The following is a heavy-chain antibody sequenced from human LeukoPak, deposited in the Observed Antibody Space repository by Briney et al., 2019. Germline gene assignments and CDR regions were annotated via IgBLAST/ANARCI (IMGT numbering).Heavy chain of an antibody. CDR1: GYTFTSYA. CDR2: INAGNGNT. CDR3: ARLGVPAAISLYYYYYMDV. D-gene: IGHD2-2*01. J-gene: IGHJ6*03. V-gene: IGHV1-3*01. Sequence: ASVKVSCKASGYTFTSYAMHWVRQAPGQRLEWMGWINAGNGNTKYSQKFQGRVTITRDTSTSTAYMELRSLRSDDTAVYYCARLGVPAAISLYYYYYMDVWGKGTTVTVSS.